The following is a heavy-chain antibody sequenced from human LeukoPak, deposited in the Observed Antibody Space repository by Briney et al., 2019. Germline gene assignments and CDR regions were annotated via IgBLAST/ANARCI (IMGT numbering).Heavy chain of an antibody. CDR2: IDPSDSYT. V-gene: IGHV5-10-1*01. D-gene: IGHD3-22*01. Sequence: GESLKISCKGSGXSFTSYWISWVRQMPGKGLEWMGRIDPSDSYTNYSPSFQGHVTISADKSISTAYLQWSSLKASDTAMYYCARLGSSGYPPRYFDYWGQGTLVTVSS. CDR3: ARLGSSGYPPRYFDY. J-gene: IGHJ4*02. CDR1: GXSFTSYW.